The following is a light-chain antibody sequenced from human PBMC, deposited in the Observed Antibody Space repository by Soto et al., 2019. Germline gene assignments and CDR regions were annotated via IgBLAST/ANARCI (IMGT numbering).Light chain of an antibody. CDR1: QSISSH. Sequence: EIVLTQSPATLSLSPGEGATLSCRASQSISSHVAWYQQKPGQAPRLLMYDASNRATGIPARFSGSGSGTDFTLTISSLSPEYFAVYYCQHRPNSPLTFGGGTKVEIK. CDR3: QHRPNSPLT. CDR2: DAS. J-gene: IGKJ4*01. V-gene: IGKV3-11*01.